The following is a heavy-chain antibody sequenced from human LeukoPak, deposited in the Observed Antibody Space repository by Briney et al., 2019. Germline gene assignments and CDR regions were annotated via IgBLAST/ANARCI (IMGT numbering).Heavy chain of an antibody. D-gene: IGHD3-10*01. J-gene: IGHJ4*02. V-gene: IGHV1-69*13. CDR2: IIPIFGTA. CDR1: GGTFSSYA. Sequence: EASVKVSCKASGGTFSSYAISWVRQAPGQALEWMGGIIPIFGTANYAQKFQGRVTITADESTSTAYMELSSLRSEDTAVYYRARDPREELYYGSGSSTIPLDYWGQGTLVTVSS. CDR3: ARDPREELYYGSGSSTIPLDY.